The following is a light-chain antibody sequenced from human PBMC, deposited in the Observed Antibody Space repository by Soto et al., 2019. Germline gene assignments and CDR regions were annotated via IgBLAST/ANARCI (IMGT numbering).Light chain of an antibody. V-gene: IGKV3-20*01. CDR2: GAS. Sequence: EIVLTQSPGTLSLSPGERATLSCRASQSVSSSNLAWYQQKPGQAPRLLIYGASTRATGIPDRFSGSGSGTDFTLTISRLEPEDFAVYYCQHYGSSLWTFGQGPKVEIK. J-gene: IGKJ1*01. CDR1: QSVSSSN. CDR3: QHYGSSLWT.